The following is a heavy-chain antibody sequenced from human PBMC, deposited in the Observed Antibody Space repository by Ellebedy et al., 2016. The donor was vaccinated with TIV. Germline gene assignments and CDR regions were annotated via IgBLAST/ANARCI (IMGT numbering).Heavy chain of an antibody. V-gene: IGHV4-4*07. CDR1: GGSVSSYY. Sequence: SETLSLXCSVSGGSVSSYYWTWIRQPAGKGLEWIGRVSTNGNINYNPSLQSRVTMSLDTSKNQFSLKLNSVTAADTAVYYCARDPFRSSFDYWGQGMLVTVSS. D-gene: IGHD3-10*01. J-gene: IGHJ4*02. CDR2: VSTNGNI. CDR3: ARDPFRSSFDY.